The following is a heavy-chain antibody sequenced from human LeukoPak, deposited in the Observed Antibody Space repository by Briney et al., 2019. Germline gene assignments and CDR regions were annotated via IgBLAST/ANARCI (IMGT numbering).Heavy chain of an antibody. V-gene: IGHV3-48*04. D-gene: IGHD5-18*01. CDR2: ISSSSRTI. CDR1: GFTFSSYS. CDR3: ARGTAMVTGWFDP. J-gene: IGHJ5*02. Sequence: GGSLRLSCAASGFTFSSYSMNWVRQAPGKGLEWVSYISSSSRTIYYADSVKGRFTISRDNAKNSLYLQMNSLRAEDMALYYCARGTAMVTGWFDPWGQGTLVTVSS.